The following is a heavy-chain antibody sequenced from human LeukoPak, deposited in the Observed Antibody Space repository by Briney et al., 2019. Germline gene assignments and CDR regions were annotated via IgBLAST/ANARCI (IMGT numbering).Heavy chain of an antibody. CDR3: AGEYYYDSSGYPPGD. D-gene: IGHD3-22*01. CDR2: IWYDGSNK. J-gene: IGHJ4*02. V-gene: IGHV3-33*01. Sequence: GGSLRLSCAASGFTFSSYGMHWVRQAPGKGLEWVAVIWYDGSNKYYADSVKGRFTISRDNSKNTLYLQMNSLRAEDTAVYYCAGEYYYDSSGYPPGDWGQGTLVTVSS. CDR1: GFTFSSYG.